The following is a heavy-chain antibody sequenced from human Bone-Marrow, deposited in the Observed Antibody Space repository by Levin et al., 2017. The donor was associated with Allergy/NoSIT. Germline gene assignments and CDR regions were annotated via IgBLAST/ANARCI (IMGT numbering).Heavy chain of an antibody. D-gene: IGHD1-7*01. CDR3: ARDGPGTATGTP. J-gene: IGHJ4*02. CDR1: AGSVGDYY. Sequence: PSETLSLTCSVSAGSVGDYYWSWIRQPPGKGLEWIGYIYYDGRTNYNPSLKSRVTLSVDMSKNTLYLQMNSLRVDDTAVYYCARDGPGTATGTPWGQGTLVTVSS. V-gene: IGHV4-59*02. CDR2: IYYDGRT.